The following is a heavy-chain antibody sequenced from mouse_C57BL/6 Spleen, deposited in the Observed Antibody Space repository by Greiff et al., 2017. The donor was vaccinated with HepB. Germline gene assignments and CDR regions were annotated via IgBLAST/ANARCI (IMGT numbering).Heavy chain of an antibody. D-gene: IGHD1-1*01. CDR3: ARRADYYGSSYGYFDV. V-gene: IGHV1-64*01. CDR1: GYTFTSYW. J-gene: IGHJ1*03. CDR2: IHPNSGST. Sequence: QVQLQQPGAELVKPGASVKLSCKASGYTFTSYWMHWVKQRPGQGLEWIGMIHPNSGSTNYNEKFKSKATLTVDKSSSTAYMQLSSLTSEDSAVYDCARRADYYGSSYGYFDVWGTGTTVTVSS.